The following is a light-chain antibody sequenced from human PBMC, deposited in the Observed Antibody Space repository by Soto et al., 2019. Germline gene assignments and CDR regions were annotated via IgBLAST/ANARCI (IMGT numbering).Light chain of an antibody. J-gene: IGKJ1*01. CDR2: KAS. CDR3: QHYNSYSEA. Sequence: DIQITQYPSTLSGSVGDRVTITCRAIQTISSWLAWYQQKPGKAPKLLIYKASTLTSGVPSRFSGSGSGTEFTLTISSLQPDDFATYYCQHYNSYSEAFGQGTKVHIK. CDR1: QTISSW. V-gene: IGKV1-5*03.